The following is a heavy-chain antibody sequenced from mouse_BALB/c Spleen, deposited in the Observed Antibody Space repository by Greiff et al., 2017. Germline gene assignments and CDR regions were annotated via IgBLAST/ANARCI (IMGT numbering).Heavy chain of an antibody. V-gene: IGHV5-6-3*01. CDR1: GFTFSSYG. Sequence: EVKVVESGGGLVQPGGSLKLSCAASGFTFSSYGMSWVRQTPDKRLELVATINSNGGSTYYPDSVKGRFTISRDNAKNTLYLQMSSLKSEDTAMYYCATNWVLYAMDYWGQGTSVTVSS. D-gene: IGHD4-1*01. J-gene: IGHJ4*01. CDR3: ATNWVLYAMDY. CDR2: INSNGGST.